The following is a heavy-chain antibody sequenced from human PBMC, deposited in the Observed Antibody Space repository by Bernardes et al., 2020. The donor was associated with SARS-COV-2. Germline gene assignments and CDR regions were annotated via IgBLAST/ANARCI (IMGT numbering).Heavy chain of an antibody. CDR1: GGSIGSFY. V-gene: IGHV4-59*08. CDR2: ITYIGST. CDR3: ARLPGSSNWSYYFDH. D-gene: IGHD6-13*01. Sequence: SEPLSLTCTVSGGSIGSFYWSWIRQPPGKGLEWIGYITYIGSTNYNPSLKSRVTISVDRSKNQFSLKLSSVTAADTAGYYCARLPGSSNWSYYFDHWGQGTLVTVSS. J-gene: IGHJ4*02.